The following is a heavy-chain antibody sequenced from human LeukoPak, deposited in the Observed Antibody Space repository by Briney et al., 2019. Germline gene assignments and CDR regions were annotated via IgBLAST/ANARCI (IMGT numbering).Heavy chain of an antibody. CDR2: INHSGST. D-gene: IGHD3-22*01. CDR1: GGSFSGYY. CDR3: ARGGRYYDSSGTRVFDY. Sequence: SETLSLTCAVYGGSFSGYYWSWIRQPPGKGLEWIGEINHSGSTNYNPSLKSRVTISVDTSKNQFSLKLSSVTAADTAVYYCARGGRYYDSSGTRVFDYWGQGTLVTVSS. J-gene: IGHJ4*02. V-gene: IGHV4-34*01.